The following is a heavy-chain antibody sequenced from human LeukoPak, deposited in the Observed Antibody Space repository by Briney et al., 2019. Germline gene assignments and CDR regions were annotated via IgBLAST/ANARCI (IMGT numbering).Heavy chain of an antibody. V-gene: IGHV4-38-2*02. D-gene: IGHD1-7*01. CDR1: GYSISSGYY. CDR3: ARSMGVTRTGTTGVMDY. CDR2: IYHSGST. Sequence: SETLSLTCTVSGYSISSGYYWGWIRQPPGEGLGWIGSIYHSGSTYYNPSLKSRVTISVDTSKNQFSLKLSSVTAADTAVYYCARSMGVTRTGTTGVMDYWGQGTLVTVSS. J-gene: IGHJ4*02.